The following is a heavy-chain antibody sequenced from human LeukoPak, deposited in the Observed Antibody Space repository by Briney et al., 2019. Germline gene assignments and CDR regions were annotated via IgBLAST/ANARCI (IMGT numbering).Heavy chain of an antibody. CDR3: ARPGGRPGYSGSDFDS. CDR2: IDPNSGGT. D-gene: IGHD5-12*01. V-gene: IGHV1-2*02. J-gene: IGHJ4*02. Sequence: ASVKVSCKASGYTFTRNGICWVRQAPGQGLEWMGWIDPNSGGTSYAQKFQGRVIMTRDRSINTVYMELRRLTSDDRAVYYCARPGGRPGYSGSDFDSWGQGTLVTVSS. CDR1: GYTFTRNG.